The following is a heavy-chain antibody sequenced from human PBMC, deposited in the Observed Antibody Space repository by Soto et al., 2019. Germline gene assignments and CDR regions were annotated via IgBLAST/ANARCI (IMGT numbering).Heavy chain of an antibody. J-gene: IGHJ4*02. Sequence: SQTLSLTCVISGDSVSSNRAAWTWIRQSPSGSLEWLGRTYYRSKWYSDYAVSVKSRININADTSKNQFSLQLNSVTSEDTAVYYCVRANKDIDYFDYWGQGTLVTVSS. V-gene: IGHV6-1*01. D-gene: IGHD5-12*01. CDR3: VRANKDIDYFDY. CDR1: GDSVSSNRAA. CDR2: TYYRSKWYS.